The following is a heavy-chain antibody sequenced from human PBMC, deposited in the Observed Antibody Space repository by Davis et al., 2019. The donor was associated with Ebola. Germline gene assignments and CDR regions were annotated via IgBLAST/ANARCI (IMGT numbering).Heavy chain of an antibody. V-gene: IGHV4-34*01. Sequence: PGGSLRLSCAVSGGSFSGYYWTWIRQPPGKGLEWIGEINHSGTTKYNPSLKSRVTILVDTSKNQFSLKMRSVTAGDTGIYYCARGLDACSSTSCYPSVYNWFDPWGHGNLVTVSS. CDR2: INHSGTT. CDR1: GGSFSGYY. J-gene: IGHJ5*02. D-gene: IGHD2-2*01. CDR3: ARGLDACSSTSCYPSVYNWFDP.